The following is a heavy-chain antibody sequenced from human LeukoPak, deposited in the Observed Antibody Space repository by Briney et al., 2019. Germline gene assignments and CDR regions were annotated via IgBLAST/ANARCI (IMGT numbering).Heavy chain of an antibody. CDR2: ISGSGDST. D-gene: IGHD3-10*01. J-gene: IGHJ1*01. CDR3: AAKEGAYGSGSYGKYLQQ. V-gene: IGHV3-23*01. Sequence: GGSLRLSCAASGFTFSNYAMNWVRQAPGKGLEWVSGISGSGDSTYYADSVKGRFTISRDNSKNTLYLQMNSLRAEDTAVYYCAAKEGAYGSGSYGKYLQQWGQGTLVTVSS. CDR1: GFTFSNYA.